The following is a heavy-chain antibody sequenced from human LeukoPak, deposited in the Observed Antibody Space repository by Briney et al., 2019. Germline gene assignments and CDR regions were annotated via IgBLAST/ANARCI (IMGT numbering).Heavy chain of an antibody. CDR2: ISYDGSNK. D-gene: IGHD6-19*01. Sequence: GRSLRLSCAASGFTFSSYAMHWVRQAPGKGLEWVAVISYDGSNKYYADSVKGRFTISRDNSKNTLYLQMNSLRAEDTAVYYCAIDFAIISGWYWMADYWGQGTLVTVSS. CDR3: AIDFAIISGWYWMADY. V-gene: IGHV3-30*04. J-gene: IGHJ4*02. CDR1: GFTFSSYA.